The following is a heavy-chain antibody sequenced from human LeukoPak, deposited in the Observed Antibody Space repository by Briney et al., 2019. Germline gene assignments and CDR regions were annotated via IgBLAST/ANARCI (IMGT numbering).Heavy chain of an antibody. CDR2: MNPNSGNT. V-gene: IGHV1-8*01. Sequence: GASVKVSCKVSGYTFTSYDINWLRQATAQGLEWMGWMNPNSGNTGYAQKLQGRVTMTRNTSISTAVMELSSLRSEETAVYYCARGEDDIDPWGQGTLVTVSS. D-gene: IGHD3-9*01. CDR1: GYTFTSYD. CDR3: ARGEDDIDP. J-gene: IGHJ5*02.